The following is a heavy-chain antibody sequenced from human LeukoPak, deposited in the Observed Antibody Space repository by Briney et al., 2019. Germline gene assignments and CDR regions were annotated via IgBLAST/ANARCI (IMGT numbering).Heavy chain of an antibody. CDR1: GGSLSSGSYY. V-gene: IGHV4-61*02. CDR3: ARHVRVGVDFWSGYTSPFDY. J-gene: IGHJ4*02. Sequence: PSQTLSLTCTVSGGSLSSGSYYWSWIRQPAGKGLEWLGRIYTSGSTNYNPSLKSRVTISVDTSKNQFSLKLSSVTAADTAVYYCARHVRVGVDFWSGYTSPFDYWGQGTLVTVSS. D-gene: IGHD3-3*01. CDR2: IYTSGST.